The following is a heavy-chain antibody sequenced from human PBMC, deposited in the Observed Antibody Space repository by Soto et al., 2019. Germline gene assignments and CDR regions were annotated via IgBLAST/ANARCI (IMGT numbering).Heavy chain of an antibody. CDR2: IYYSGST. J-gene: IGHJ6*02. D-gene: IGHD6-13*01. Sequence: QVQLQESGPGLVKPSETLSFTCTVSGGSISSYYWSWIRQPPGKGLEWIGYIYYSGSTNYNPSLKGRVTISVDTSKNQCSLKLSSVTAADTAVYYCARTPGIAAAGSYYYYGMDVWGQGTTVTVSS. CDR3: ARTPGIAAAGSYYYYGMDV. CDR1: GGSISSYY. V-gene: IGHV4-59*01.